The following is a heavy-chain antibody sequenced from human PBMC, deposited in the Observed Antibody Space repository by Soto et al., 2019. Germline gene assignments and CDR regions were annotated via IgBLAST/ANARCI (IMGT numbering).Heavy chain of an antibody. D-gene: IGHD2-2*01. CDR3: ASDMSTT. CDR1: GYTFTSHD. Sequence: QVQLVQSGAEVNKPGASVKVSCKASGYTFTSHDINWMRQATGQGLEWMGWMNPHSGHTNYAQKFQGRVTMTRDTSISTADMELTSLRSEDTSVYYCASDMSTTWGQGTLVTVSS. CDR2: MNPHSGHT. J-gene: IGHJ5*02. V-gene: IGHV1-8*01.